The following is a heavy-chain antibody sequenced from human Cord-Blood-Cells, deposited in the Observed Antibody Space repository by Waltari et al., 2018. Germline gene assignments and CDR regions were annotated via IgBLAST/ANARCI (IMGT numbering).Heavy chain of an antibody. J-gene: IGHJ4*02. CDR2: ISAYNGNT. D-gene: IGHD2-2*01. CDR3: AGDYSGRYCSSTSCYGVFDY. V-gene: IGHV1-18*04. Sequence: QVQLVQSGAEVKKPGASVKVSCKASGYTFTSYGISWVRQAPGQGLEWMGWISAYNGNTNYAQKLQGRVTMTTDTSTSTAYMELMSLRSDDTAVYYCAGDYSGRYCSSTSCYGVFDYWGQGTLVTVSS. CDR1: GYTFTSYG.